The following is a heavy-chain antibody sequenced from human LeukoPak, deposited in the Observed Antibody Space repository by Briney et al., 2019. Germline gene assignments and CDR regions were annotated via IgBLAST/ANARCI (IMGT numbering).Heavy chain of an antibody. CDR2: ISSSGSTI. CDR1: GFPFSSYE. V-gene: IGHV3-48*03. Sequence: GSLRLSFAASGFPFSSYEMNWVRPAPGKGLEGVSYISSSGSTIYYSDSVKGRFTISRENAKNSLYLQMNRLRAEDTAVYYCARVESQSYGFFYWGQGALVTVSS. CDR3: ARVESQSYGFFY. J-gene: IGHJ4*02. D-gene: IGHD5-18*01.